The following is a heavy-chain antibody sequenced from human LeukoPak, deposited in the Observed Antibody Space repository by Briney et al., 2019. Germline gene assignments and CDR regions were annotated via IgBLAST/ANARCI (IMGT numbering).Heavy chain of an antibody. CDR2: ISGSGSST. D-gene: IGHD2-15*01. CDR3: AKELGYCSAGRCEYFQH. CDR1: GFTFSSYA. J-gene: IGHJ1*01. Sequence: GGSLRLSCAASGFTFSSYAMNWVRQAPGKGLEWVSAISGSGSSTYYADSVKGRFIISRGNSKNTLYLQMNSLRAEDTAIYYCAKELGYCSAGRCEYFQHWGQGTLVTVSS. V-gene: IGHV3-23*01.